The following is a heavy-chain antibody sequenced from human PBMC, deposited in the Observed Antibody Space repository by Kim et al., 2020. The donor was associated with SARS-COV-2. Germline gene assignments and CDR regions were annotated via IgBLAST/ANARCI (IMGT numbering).Heavy chain of an antibody. D-gene: IGHD2-15*01. V-gene: IGHV4-61*01. CDR3: ARGCGGGSCPIDY. Sequence: SETLSLTCTVSGGSVSSGSYYWSWIRQPPGKGLEWIGYIYYSGSTNYNPSLKSRVTISVDTSKNQFSLKLSSVTAADTAVYYCARGCGGGSCPIDYWGQG. J-gene: IGHJ4*02. CDR1: GGSVSSGSYY. CDR2: IYYSGST.